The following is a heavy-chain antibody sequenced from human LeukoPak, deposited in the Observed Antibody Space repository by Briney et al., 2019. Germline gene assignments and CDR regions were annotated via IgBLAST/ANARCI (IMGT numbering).Heavy chain of an antibody. D-gene: IGHD1-26*01. CDR2: ISSNGGST. Sequence: GGSLRLSCAASGFTFSDFAMSWVRQTPGKGLQWVSAISSNGGSTYYADSVKGRFTVSRDMSTNTLYLQMNSLRAGDTAVYYCAKVAHSGSYGLFDSWGQGALVTASS. V-gene: IGHV3-23*01. CDR3: AKVAHSGSYGLFDS. CDR1: GFTFSDFA. J-gene: IGHJ4*02.